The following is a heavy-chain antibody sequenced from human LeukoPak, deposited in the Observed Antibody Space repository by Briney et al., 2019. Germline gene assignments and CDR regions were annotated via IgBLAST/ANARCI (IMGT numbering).Heavy chain of an antibody. Sequence: GGSLRLSCAASGFTFSSYAMSWVRQAPGKGLEWVSAISGSGGSTYYADSVKGRFTVSRDNSKNTLYLQMNSLRAEDTAVYYCAKALFGVVIMPFYYWGQGTLVTVSS. D-gene: IGHD3-3*01. CDR1: GFTFSSYA. CDR3: AKALFGVVIMPFYY. J-gene: IGHJ4*02. V-gene: IGHV3-23*01. CDR2: ISGSGGST.